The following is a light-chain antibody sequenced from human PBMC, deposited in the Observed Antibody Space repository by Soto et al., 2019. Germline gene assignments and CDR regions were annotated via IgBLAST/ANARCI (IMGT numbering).Light chain of an antibody. CDR1: PTVTSTF. Sequence: EIVLTQSPGTLSLSPGERATLSCRASPTVTSTFLAWYQQKPGQAPRLLIYGASRRATGIPDRFSGSGSGTDFTLTITRLEPEDFAVYYCHQYDSSRTFGQGTKVEMK. CDR2: GAS. V-gene: IGKV3-20*01. CDR3: HQYDSSRT. J-gene: IGKJ1*01.